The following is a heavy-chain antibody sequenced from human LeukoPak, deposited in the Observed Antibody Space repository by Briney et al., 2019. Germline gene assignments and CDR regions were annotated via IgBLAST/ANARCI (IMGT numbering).Heavy chain of an antibody. V-gene: IGHV4-59*08. J-gene: IGHJ4*02. Sequence: SETLPLTCTVSGGSISSYYWSWIRQPPGKGLEWIGYIYYSGSTNYNPSLKSRVTISVDTSKNQFSLKLSSVTAADTAVYYCARQGSSGWFDYWGQGTLVTVSS. CDR3: ARQGSSGWFDY. CDR1: GGSISSYY. D-gene: IGHD6-19*01. CDR2: IYYSGST.